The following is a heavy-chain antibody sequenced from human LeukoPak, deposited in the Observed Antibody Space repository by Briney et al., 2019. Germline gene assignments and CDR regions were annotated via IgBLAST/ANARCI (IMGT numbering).Heavy chain of an antibody. CDR1: GGSISSYY. V-gene: IGHV4-59*01. CDR2: IYYSGST. CDR3: ARSGGTSYHYYYMDV. D-gene: IGHD2-2*01. J-gene: IGHJ6*03. Sequence: SETLSLTCTVSGGSISSYYWSWIRQPPGKGLEWIGYIYYSGSTNYNPSLKSRATISVDTSKNQFSLKLSSVTAADTAVYYCARSGGTSYHYYYMDVWGKGTTVTVSS.